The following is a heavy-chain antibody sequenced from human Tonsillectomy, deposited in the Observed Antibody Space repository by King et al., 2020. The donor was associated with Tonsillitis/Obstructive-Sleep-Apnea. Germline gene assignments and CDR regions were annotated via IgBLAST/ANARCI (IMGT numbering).Heavy chain of an antibody. Sequence: VQLVESGGGLVKPGGSLRLSCAASGFTFSNAWMSWVRQTPGEGLEWVGRIKSNNDGEATDYTAPVKGRFTISRADSKNTLYLQMNSLKTEDTAVYYCTICHTSSGYPLGWFEFWGQGTQGTVSS. CDR3: TICHTSSGYPLGWFEF. V-gene: IGHV3-15*01. D-gene: IGHD6-13*01. CDR1: GFTFSNAW. CDR2: IKSNNDGEAT. J-gene: IGHJ4*02.